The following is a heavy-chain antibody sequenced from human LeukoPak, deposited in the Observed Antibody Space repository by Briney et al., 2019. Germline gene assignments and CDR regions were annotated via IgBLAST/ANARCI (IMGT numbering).Heavy chain of an antibody. Sequence: GGSLRLSCAASGFTFSSYAMSWVRQAPGKGLEWVSAISGSGGSTYYADSGKGRFTISRDNSKNTLYLQMNSLRAEDTAVYYCAKEATDYDYVWGSYRYCDYWGQGTLVTVSS. J-gene: IGHJ4*02. CDR1: GFTFSSYA. CDR3: AKEATDYDYVWGSYRYCDY. CDR2: ISGSGGST. V-gene: IGHV3-23*01. D-gene: IGHD3-16*02.